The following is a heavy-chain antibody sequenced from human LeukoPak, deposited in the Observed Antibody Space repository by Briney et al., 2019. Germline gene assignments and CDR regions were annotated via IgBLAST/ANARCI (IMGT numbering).Heavy chain of an antibody. CDR2: IYSDGTT. D-gene: IGHD6-19*01. CDR1: GLTVSNNY. Sequence: GGSLRLSCVVSGLTVSNNYMSWVRQAPGKGLEWVSVIYSDGTTRNADSVKGRFTISRDNSKNTVYLQMDSLRAEDTAVYYCAKDGLAVSHNEFDSWGQGTLVTVSS. J-gene: IGHJ5*01. CDR3: AKDGLAVSHNEFDS. V-gene: IGHV3-66*01.